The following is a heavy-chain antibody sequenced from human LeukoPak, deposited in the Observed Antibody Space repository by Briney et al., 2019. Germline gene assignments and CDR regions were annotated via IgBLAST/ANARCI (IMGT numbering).Heavy chain of an antibody. CDR3: AKDYGGYFDWFGAFDI. J-gene: IGHJ3*02. V-gene: IGHV3-30*18. Sequence: GESLKISCKGSGYSFTSYWIGWVRQMPGKGLEWVAVISYDGSNKYYADSVKGRFTISRDNSENTLYLQMNSLRAEDTAVYYCAKDYGGYFDWFGAFDIWGQGTMVTVSS. CDR1: GYSFTSYW. D-gene: IGHD3-9*01. CDR2: ISYDGSNK.